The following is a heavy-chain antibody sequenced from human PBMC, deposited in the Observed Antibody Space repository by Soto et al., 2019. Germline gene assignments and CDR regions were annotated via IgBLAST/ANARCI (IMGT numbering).Heavy chain of an antibody. J-gene: IGHJ6*03. D-gene: IGHD2-2*01. CDR2: IYYSGST. V-gene: IGHV4-39*01. CDR3: ASVYCSSTSCLYYYYYMDV. Sequence: SETLSLTCTVSGGSISSSSYYWGWIRQPPGKGLEWIGSIYYSGSTYYNPSLKSRVTISVDTSKNQFSLKLSSVTAADTAVYYCASVYCSSTSCLYYYYYMDVWGKGTTVTVSS. CDR1: GGSISSSSYY.